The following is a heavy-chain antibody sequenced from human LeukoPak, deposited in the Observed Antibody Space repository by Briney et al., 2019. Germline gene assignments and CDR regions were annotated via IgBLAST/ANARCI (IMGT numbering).Heavy chain of an antibody. CDR3: ARHWETSSWYVDY. CDR1: GGSISTYC. CDR2: IYYSGST. J-gene: IGHJ4*02. D-gene: IGHD6-13*01. V-gene: IGHV4-59*08. Sequence: PSETLSLTCSVSGGSISTYCWSWIRQPPGKGLDWVGYIYYSGSTNYNPSLKSRVTISVDTSKNQFSLKLSSVTAADTALYYCARHWETSSWYVDYWGQGTLVTVSS.